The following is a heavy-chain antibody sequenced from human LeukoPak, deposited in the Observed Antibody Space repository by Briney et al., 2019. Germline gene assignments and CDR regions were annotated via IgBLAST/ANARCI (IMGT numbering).Heavy chain of an antibody. J-gene: IGHJ3*01. CDR1: ADTPSGHY. CDR2: VSYTART. D-gene: IGHD3-22*01. Sequence: SEPLSLTWTVYADTPSGHYRSWIRQPSAKSLNWIGYVSYTARTNDNPCLQSQVTISIDTSNGPFAVQLASVTPADTAVYSCARLLDHDISGDPDTFDVWGQGTTVIVSS. CDR3: ARLLDHDISGDPDTFDV. V-gene: IGHV4-59*08.